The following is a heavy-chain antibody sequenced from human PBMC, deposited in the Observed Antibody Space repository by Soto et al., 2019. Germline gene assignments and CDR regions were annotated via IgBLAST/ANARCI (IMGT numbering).Heavy chain of an antibody. Sequence: SLRLSCAASGFTFSSYAMHWVRQAPGKGLEWVAVISYDGSNKYYADSVKGRFTISRDNSKNTLYLQMNSLRAEDTAVYYCAREYGGNSGTFDYWGQGTLVTVSS. D-gene: IGHD2-21*02. V-gene: IGHV3-30-3*01. CDR2: ISYDGSNK. CDR1: GFTFSSYA. CDR3: AREYGGNSGTFDY. J-gene: IGHJ4*02.